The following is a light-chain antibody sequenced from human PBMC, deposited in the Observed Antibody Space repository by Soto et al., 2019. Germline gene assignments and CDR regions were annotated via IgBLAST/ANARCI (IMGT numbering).Light chain of an antibody. J-gene: IGKJ1*01. CDR2: GSS. CDR1: QSVRTT. CDR3: QQYNSYSRT. V-gene: IGKV3-15*01. Sequence: EIVMTQYPDTLSVAAGETFTLSFMASQSVRTTLAWYQHKPGQSPRLLICGSSKRATGFPARFSGSGSGTEFTLSISSLQPDDFATYYCQQYNSYSRTLGQGTKVDI.